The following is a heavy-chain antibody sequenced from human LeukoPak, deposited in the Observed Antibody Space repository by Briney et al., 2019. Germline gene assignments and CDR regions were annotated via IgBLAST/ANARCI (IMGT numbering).Heavy chain of an antibody. CDR3: ARLDQMIAASDV. Sequence: ASVKVSCKASGYTFTGYYMHWVRQAPGQGLEWMGWINPNSGGTNYAQKFQGRVTMTRDTSISTAYMELSRLRSDDTAVYYCARLDQMIAASDVWGQGTTVTVSS. J-gene: IGHJ6*02. CDR1: GYTFTGYY. D-gene: IGHD6-13*01. CDR2: INPNSGGT. V-gene: IGHV1-2*02.